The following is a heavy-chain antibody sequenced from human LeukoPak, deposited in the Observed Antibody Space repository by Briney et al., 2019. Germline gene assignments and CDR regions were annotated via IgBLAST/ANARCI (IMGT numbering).Heavy chain of an antibody. J-gene: IGHJ6*02. CDR3: GGARYYYYYGMDV. Sequence: SETLFLTCAVYGGSFSGYYWSWIRQPPGKGLEWIGEINHSGSTNYNPSLKSRVTISVDTSKNQFSLKLSSVTAADTAVYYCGGARYYYYYGMDVWGQGTTVTVSS. CDR1: GGSFSGYY. V-gene: IGHV4-34*01. CDR2: INHSGST. D-gene: IGHD1-26*01.